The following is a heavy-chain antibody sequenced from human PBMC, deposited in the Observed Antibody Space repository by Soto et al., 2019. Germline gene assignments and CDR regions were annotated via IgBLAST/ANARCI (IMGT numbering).Heavy chain of an antibody. Sequence: SETLSLTCSVSGGSMINYYGSCVRQTPEKGMEWIGYMYYSVTSNYNSSLKSRVTISVDTSKNQFSLKLRSVTAADKSTYYCVRSGYSFGGVSWGLGTLVSVS. CDR3: VRSGYSFGGVS. V-gene: IGHV4-59*01. CDR1: GGSMINYY. CDR2: MYYSVTS. J-gene: IGHJ1*01. D-gene: IGHD3-16*01.